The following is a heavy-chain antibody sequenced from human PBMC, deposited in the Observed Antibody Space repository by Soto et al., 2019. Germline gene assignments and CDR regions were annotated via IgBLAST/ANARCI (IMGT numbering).Heavy chain of an antibody. CDR3: ARDFYPPYCGGDCYSAFDI. CDR2: ISAYNGDT. D-gene: IGHD2-21*02. V-gene: IGHV1-18*01. Sequence: GASVKVSCKASGYTFTSYGISWVRQAPGQGLEWMGWISAYNGDTNYAQKLQGRVTMTTDTSTSTAYMELRSLRSDDTAVYYCARDFYPPYCGGDCYSAFDIWGQGTMVTVSS. J-gene: IGHJ3*02. CDR1: GYTFTSYG.